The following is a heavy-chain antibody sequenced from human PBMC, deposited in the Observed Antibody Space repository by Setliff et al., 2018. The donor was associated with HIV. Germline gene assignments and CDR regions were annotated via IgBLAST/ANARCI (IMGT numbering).Heavy chain of an antibody. V-gene: IGHV3-11*01. CDR2: ISSSGGNT. J-gene: IGHJ3*02. CDR3: AQDRNFPKDVFDI. CDR1: GFTFSDHY. Sequence: GGSLRLSCAASGFTFSDHYMSWIRQAPGKGLEWVSYISSSGGNTWYAASVRGRFTISRDNSKNTLYLQMNSLRAEDTAVYYCAQDRNFPKDVFDIWGQGTMVTVSS. D-gene: IGHD2-15*01.